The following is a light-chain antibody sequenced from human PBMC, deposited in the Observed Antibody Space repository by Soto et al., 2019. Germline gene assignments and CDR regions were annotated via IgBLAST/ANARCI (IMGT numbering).Light chain of an antibody. CDR3: SSYRSSTTFV. V-gene: IGLV2-14*01. J-gene: IGLJ1*01. CDR1: SSDVGAYNY. CDR2: EVR. Sequence: QSVLTQPASVSGSPGQSITISCTGTSSDVGAYNYVSWYQQYPGKAPKVIIFEVRKWPSGVSNRFSGSKSGDTASLTISGLQAEDEADYYCSSYRSSTTFVFGTGTKLTVL.